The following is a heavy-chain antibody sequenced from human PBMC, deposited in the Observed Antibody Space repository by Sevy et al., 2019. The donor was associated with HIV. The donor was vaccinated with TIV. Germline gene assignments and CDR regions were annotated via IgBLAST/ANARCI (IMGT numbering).Heavy chain of an antibody. CDR3: ARSSYDFWSGYPWFDP. CDR1: GGSISSYY. Sequence: SETLSLTCTVSGGSISSYYWSWIRQPPGKGLEWIGYIYYSGSTNYNPSLKSRVTISVDTSKNQFSLKLSSVTAADTAVYYCARSSYDFWSGYPWFDPWAREPWSPSPQ. J-gene: IGHJ5*02. V-gene: IGHV4-59*08. CDR2: IYYSGST. D-gene: IGHD3-3*01.